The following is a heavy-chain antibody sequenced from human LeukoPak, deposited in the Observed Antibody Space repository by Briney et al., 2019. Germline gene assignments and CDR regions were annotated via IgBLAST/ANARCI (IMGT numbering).Heavy chain of an antibody. J-gene: IGHJ5*02. CDR3: ATQPAGPASWFDP. CDR1: SASLRTYN. Sequence: SETLSLTCSVSSASLRTYNWSWITHAPGEGLEWIAFIYYSGTTNSNPSRKSRATILQDTSKNQFSLKLNSVTAADTAVYYCATQPAGPASWFDPWGQGTLVTVSP. V-gene: IGHV4-59*01. CDR2: IYYSGTT. D-gene: IGHD6-13*01.